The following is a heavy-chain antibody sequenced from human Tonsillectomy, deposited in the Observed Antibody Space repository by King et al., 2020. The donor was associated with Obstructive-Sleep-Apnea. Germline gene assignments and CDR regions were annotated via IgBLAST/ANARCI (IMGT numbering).Heavy chain of an antibody. CDR2: VKQDGSEK. J-gene: IGHJ4*02. V-gene: IGHV3-7*03. CDR1: VCIFSRYW. Sequence: VQLVESGGGLVQRGGSLRLSCSASVCIFSRYWMSWVRQAPGKGLEWVANVKQDGSEKDYVDAVKGRFTIPRHNAKNSLYLQMNSLRSEDTAVYYCATPSTIWDGPGRSTTNFDYWGQGTLVTVSS. D-gene: IGHD6-13*01. CDR3: ATPSTIWDGPGRSTTNFDY.